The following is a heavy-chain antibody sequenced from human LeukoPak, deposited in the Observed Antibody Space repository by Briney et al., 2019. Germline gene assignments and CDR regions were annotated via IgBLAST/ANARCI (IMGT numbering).Heavy chain of an antibody. V-gene: IGHV4-31*03. CDR1: GGSISSCGYY. D-gene: IGHD3-10*01. J-gene: IGHJ4*02. CDR2: IYYSGST. Sequence: SDTLSLTCTVSGGSISSCGYYWSWIRRHPGGGLEWIGYIYYSGSTYYHPSLKSRVTISVDTSKNQFSLKLSAVTAADTAVYYCAREGHGSGSYYYFDYWGQGTLVTVSS. CDR3: AREGHGSGSYYYFDY.